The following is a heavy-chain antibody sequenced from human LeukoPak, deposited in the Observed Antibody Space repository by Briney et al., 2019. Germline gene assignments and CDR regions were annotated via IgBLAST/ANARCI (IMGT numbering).Heavy chain of an antibody. D-gene: IGHD2-21*02. J-gene: IGHJ5*02. CDR2: INPSGGST. CDR3: ARDATYCGGDCTNWFDP. Sequence: ASVKVSCKASGYTFTSYYMHWVRQAPGQGLEWMGIINPSGGSTSYAQKFQGRVTMTRDTSTSTAYMELSSLRSEDTAVYYCARDATYCGGDCTNWFDPWGQGTLVTVSS. V-gene: IGHV1-46*01. CDR1: GYTFTSYY.